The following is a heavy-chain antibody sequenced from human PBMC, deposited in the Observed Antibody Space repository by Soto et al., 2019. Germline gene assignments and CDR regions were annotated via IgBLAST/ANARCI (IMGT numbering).Heavy chain of an antibody. J-gene: IGHJ4*02. Sequence: ASVKVSCKVSGYTLTELSMHWVRQAPGKGLEWMGGFDPEDGETIYAQKFQGRVTMTEDTSTDTAYMELSSLRSEDTAVYYCATGYCSGGSCYYYFDYWGQGTLVTVSS. CDR1: GYTLTELS. CDR2: FDPEDGET. D-gene: IGHD2-15*01. CDR3: ATGYCSGGSCYYYFDY. V-gene: IGHV1-24*01.